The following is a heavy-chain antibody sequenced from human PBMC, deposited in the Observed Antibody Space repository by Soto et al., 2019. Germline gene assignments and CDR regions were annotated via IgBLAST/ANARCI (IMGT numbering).Heavy chain of an antibody. CDR1: GFSLITTGVG. V-gene: IGHV2-5*02. J-gene: IGHJ5*02. CDR3: AHRRGGYIKSFNWFDP. D-gene: IGHD5-18*01. CDR2: IYWDDDK. Sequence: QITLKESGPTLVKPTQTLTLTCTFSGFSLITTGVGVGWIRQPPGKALDWLALIYWDDDKRHIPSLKSRLTITTDTSRNQVVLTMTNMDPVDTATYYCAHRRGGYIKSFNWFDPWGQGTLVTVSS.